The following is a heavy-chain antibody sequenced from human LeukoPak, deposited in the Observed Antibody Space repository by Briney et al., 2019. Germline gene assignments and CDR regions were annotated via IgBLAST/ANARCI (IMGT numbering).Heavy chain of an antibody. CDR2: IFYSGST. Sequence: PSETLSLTCTVSGGSISSYYWGWIRQPPGKGLEWIGGIFYSGSTYYNPSLKSRVTISVDTSKKQFSLKLSSVTAADTAVYYCARVRRFYYDSSTKGAFDIWGQGTMVTVSS. CDR3: ARVRRFYYDSSTKGAFDI. V-gene: IGHV4-39*07. D-gene: IGHD3-22*01. CDR1: GGSISSYY. J-gene: IGHJ3*02.